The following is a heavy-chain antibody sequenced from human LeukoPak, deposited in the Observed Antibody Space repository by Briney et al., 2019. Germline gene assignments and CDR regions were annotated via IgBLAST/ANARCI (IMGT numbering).Heavy chain of an antibody. Sequence: GGSLRLSCVASGFTFGKYWMSWVRQAPGKGLEWVANIKLDGSEKNYVDSVKGRFTISRDNTKNSLYLQMNSLRAEDTAVFYCARDQYDTWSRRGNFDSWGQGTLVIISS. D-gene: IGHD3-3*01. J-gene: IGHJ4*02. CDR2: IKLDGSEK. CDR1: GFTFGKYW. V-gene: IGHV3-7*03. CDR3: ARDQYDTWSRRGNFDS.